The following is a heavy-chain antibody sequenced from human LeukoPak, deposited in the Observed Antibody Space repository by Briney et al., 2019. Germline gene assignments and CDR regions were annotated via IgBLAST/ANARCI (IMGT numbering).Heavy chain of an antibody. CDR2: INPSGGST. CDR3: ARDRGGAWKYCSSTSCSSYFDY. V-gene: IGHV1-46*01. D-gene: IGHD2-2*01. Sequence: ASVKVSCKASGYTFTSYYMHWVRQAPGQGLEWMGIINPSGGSTSYAQKFQGRVTMTRDTSTSTVYMELSSLRSEDTAVYYCARDRGGAWKYCSSTSCSSYFDYWGQGTLVTVSS. CDR1: GYTFTSYY. J-gene: IGHJ4*02.